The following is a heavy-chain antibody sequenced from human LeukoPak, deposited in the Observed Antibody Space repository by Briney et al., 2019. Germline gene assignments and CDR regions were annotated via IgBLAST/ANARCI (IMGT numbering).Heavy chain of an antibody. Sequence: SETLSLTCIVSGASISSYYWSWIRQPPGRGLEWIGYIYYSGNTNYNPSLKSRVTMSVDTSKNQFSLRLSSVTAADTAVYSCAGAVSPEVSDYWGQGTLVTVSS. J-gene: IGHJ4*02. CDR3: AGAVSPEVSDY. V-gene: IGHV4-59*01. CDR1: GASISSYY. CDR2: IYYSGNT.